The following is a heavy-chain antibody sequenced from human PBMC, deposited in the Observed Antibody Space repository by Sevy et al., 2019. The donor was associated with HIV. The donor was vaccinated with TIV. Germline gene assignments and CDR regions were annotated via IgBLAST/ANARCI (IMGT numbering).Heavy chain of an antibody. CDR3: ASGAYYDSSIHSGGWFDP. CDR2: IHYSRST. Sequence: SETLSLTCTVSGGSISTYYWTWIRQPPGRGLEWIGYIHYSRSTNYNPSLKSRVTISLDTSKNQFSLKLRSVTAADTAIYYCASGAYYDSSIHSGGWFDPWGQGTLVTVSS. D-gene: IGHD3-22*01. CDR1: GGSISTYY. V-gene: IGHV4-59*01. J-gene: IGHJ5*02.